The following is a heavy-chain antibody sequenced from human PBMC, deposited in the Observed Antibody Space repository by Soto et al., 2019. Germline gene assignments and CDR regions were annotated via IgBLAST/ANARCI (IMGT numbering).Heavy chain of an antibody. V-gene: IGHV3-21*01. Sequence: GALRLSCAASGFTFGNYSMHWVRQAPGKGLEWVSSIGSRGDTYYADSVKGRLTISREYAKNSLSLQMNSLRAEGTAVYYCAREETAWPLAYGLDVWGQGTTVTVSS. CDR1: GFTFGNYS. D-gene: IGHD2-21*02. CDR2: IGSRGDT. CDR3: AREETAWPLAYGLDV. J-gene: IGHJ6*02.